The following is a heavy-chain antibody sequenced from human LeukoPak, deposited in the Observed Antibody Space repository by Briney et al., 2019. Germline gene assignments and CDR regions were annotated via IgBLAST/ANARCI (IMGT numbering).Heavy chain of an antibody. J-gene: IGHJ4*02. Sequence: SGGSLRLSCAASGFTFSNYGMHWVRQAPDKGLEWVAVISYDGSRKYYADSVKGRLTISRDNSKNTLYLQMNSLRAEDTAVYYCVKLPTTGFDYWGQGTLVTVSS. CDR2: ISYDGSRK. V-gene: IGHV3-30*18. CDR3: VKLPTTGFDY. D-gene: IGHD4/OR15-4a*01. CDR1: GFTFSNYG.